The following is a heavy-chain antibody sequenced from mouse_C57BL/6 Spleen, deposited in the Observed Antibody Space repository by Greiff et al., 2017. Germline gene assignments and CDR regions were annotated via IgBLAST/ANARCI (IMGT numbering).Heavy chain of an antibody. V-gene: IGHV1-15*01. D-gene: IGHD2-4*01. CDR3: TRGGGLRRYFDY. J-gene: IGHJ2*01. CDR1: GYTFTDYE. CDR2: IDPETGGT. Sequence: QVQLQQSGAELVRPGASVTLSCKASGYTFTDYEMHWVKQTPVHGLEWIGAIDPETGGTAYNQKFKGKAILTADKSSSTAYMELRSLTSEDSAVYYCTRGGGLRRYFDYWGQGTTLTVSS.